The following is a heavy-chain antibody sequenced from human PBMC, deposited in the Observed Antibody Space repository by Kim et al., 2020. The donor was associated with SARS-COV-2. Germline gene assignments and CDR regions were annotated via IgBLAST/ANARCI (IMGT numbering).Heavy chain of an antibody. CDR1: GFSLSTSGVG. Sequence: SGPTLVQPIQTLTLTCTFSGFSLSTSGVGVVWIRQPPGKALEWLALIYWDDDKRYSPSLKNRLTITKDTSKNQVVLTMTNMDPVDTATYYCAHSSDGYSYGPFDYWGQGTLVTVSS. CDR3: AHSSDGYSYGPFDY. D-gene: IGHD5-18*01. J-gene: IGHJ4*02. V-gene: IGHV2-5*02. CDR2: IYWDDDK.